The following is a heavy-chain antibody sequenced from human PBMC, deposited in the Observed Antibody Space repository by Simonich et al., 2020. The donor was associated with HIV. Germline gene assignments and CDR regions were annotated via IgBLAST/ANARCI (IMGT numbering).Heavy chain of an antibody. V-gene: IGHV4-39*01. Sequence: QLQLQESGPGLVKPSETLSLTCTVSGGSIDSSNYYWGWIRQPPGQGLEWIGGIDESGNTHYNPSLKSRVTISVDTSKNQFSLNLSSVTAADTAVYYCARPGLAVAGPTYWYFDLWGRGTLVTVSS. D-gene: IGHD6-19*01. J-gene: IGHJ2*01. CDR2: IDESGNT. CDR1: GGSIDSSNYY. CDR3: ARPGLAVAGPTYWYFDL.